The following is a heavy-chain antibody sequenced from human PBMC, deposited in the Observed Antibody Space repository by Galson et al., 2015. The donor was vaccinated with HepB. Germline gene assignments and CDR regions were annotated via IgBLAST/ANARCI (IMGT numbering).Heavy chain of an antibody. D-gene: IGHD6-19*01. V-gene: IGHV3-30*18. J-gene: IGHJ3*02. CDR1: GFTFSSYG. CDR3: AKGSVAGTKGAFDI. CDR2: ISYDGSNK. Sequence: SLRLSCAASGFTFSSYGMHWVRQAPGKGLEWVAVISYDGSNKYYADSVKGRFTISRDNSKNTLYLQMNSLRAEDTAVYYCAKGSVAGTKGAFDIWGQGTMVTVSS.